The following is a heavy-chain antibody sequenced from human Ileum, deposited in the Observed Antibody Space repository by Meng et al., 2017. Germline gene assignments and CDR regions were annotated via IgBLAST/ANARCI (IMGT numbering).Heavy chain of an antibody. CDR1: GGSFSGYY. D-gene: IGHD3-16*01. Sequence: QVQLPPWGPGLFKPSETLALTCAFYGGSFSGYYWSWTRQPPGKGLEWIGEINHSGSNNYNPSLKSRVTISVDTSKNQFSLKLSSVTAADTAVYYCARGRITRLGELFGYWGQGTLVTVSS. CDR3: ARGRITRLGELFGY. J-gene: IGHJ4*02. CDR2: INHSGSN. V-gene: IGHV4-34*01.